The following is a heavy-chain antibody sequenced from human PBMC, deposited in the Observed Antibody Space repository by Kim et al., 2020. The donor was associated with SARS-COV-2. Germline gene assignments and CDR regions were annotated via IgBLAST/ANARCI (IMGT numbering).Heavy chain of an antibody. V-gene: IGHV4-39*01. D-gene: IGHD4-4*01. CDR1: GGSISISSYY. Sequence: SETLSLTCTVSGGSISISSYYWGWIRQPPGKGLEWIGSIYYSGSTYYNPSLKSRVTISVDTSKNQFSLKLSSVTAADTAVYYCAGGDYNPTLFDYWGQGTLVTVSS. CDR3: AGGDYNPTLFDY. J-gene: IGHJ4*02. CDR2: IYYSGST.